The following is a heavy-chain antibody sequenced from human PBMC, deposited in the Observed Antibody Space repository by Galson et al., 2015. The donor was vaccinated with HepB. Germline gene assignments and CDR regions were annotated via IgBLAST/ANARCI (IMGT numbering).Heavy chain of an antibody. CDR3: ARDRNDYDDYVNYHFYGMDV. CDR2: ISYDEGNE. Sequence: SLRLSCAASGFTFGTYALHWVRQAPGKGLEWVALISYDEGNEYYADSVKGRFTISRDNSRNTVYLQMNSLITEDTAVYYCARDRNDYDDYVNYHFYGMDVWGQGTTVTVSS. J-gene: IGHJ6*02. D-gene: IGHD4-17*01. V-gene: IGHV3-30-3*01. CDR1: GFTFGTYA.